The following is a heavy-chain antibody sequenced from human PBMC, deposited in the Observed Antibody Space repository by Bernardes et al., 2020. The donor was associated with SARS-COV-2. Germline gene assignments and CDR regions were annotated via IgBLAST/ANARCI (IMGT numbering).Heavy chain of an antibody. Sequence: PGGSLRLSCAASGMTFSSFWMHWVRQVPGKGLVWVSRINEDGTITDYAESVKGRFTISRDNAKNSLYLQMNSLRAEDTAVYYCARELVVPAATYYYYYGMDVWGQGTTVTVSS. CDR2: INEDGTIT. J-gene: IGHJ6*02. CDR3: ARELVVPAATYYYYYGMDV. V-gene: IGHV3-74*01. CDR1: GMTFSSFW. D-gene: IGHD2-2*01.